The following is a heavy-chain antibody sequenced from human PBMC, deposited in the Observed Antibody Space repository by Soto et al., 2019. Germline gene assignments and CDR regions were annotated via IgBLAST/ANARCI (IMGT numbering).Heavy chain of an antibody. CDR3: AREIPTVLFDL. V-gene: IGHV4-34*01. J-gene: IGHJ4*02. CDR2: INYNGST. CDR1: GGSFSGHY. D-gene: IGHD4-17*01. Sequence: QVRLQQWGPRLLKPSETLTLTCEVSGGSFSGHYWSWIRQPQGKGLEWIGEINYNGSTNYNPSLKSRITISVDSSKKYFSLNLTSVTAADTAVYHCAREIPTVLFDLWGQGTLVTVSS.